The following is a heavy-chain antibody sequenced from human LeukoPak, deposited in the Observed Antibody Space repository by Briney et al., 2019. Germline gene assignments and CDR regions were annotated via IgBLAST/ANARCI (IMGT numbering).Heavy chain of an antibody. CDR3: ARISRYCSSTSCYRRYRWFDP. CDR1: GGSISSYY. J-gene: IGHJ5*02. D-gene: IGHD2-2*01. Sequence: SETLSLTCTVSGGSISSYYWNWIRQPPGKGLEWIGEINHSGSTNYNPSLKSRVTISVDTSKNQFSLKLSSVTAADTAVYYCARISRYCSSTSCYRRYRWFDPWGQGTLVTVSS. CDR2: INHSGST. V-gene: IGHV4-34*01.